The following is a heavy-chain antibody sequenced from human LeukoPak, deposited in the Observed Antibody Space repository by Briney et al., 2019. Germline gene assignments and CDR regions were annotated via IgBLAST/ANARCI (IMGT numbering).Heavy chain of an antibody. CDR3: AREARDLSSSWYYYYMDV. CDR1: DGSISSYY. CDR2: IYTSGST. Sequence: SETLSLTCTVSDGSISSYYWSWIRQPPGKGLEWIGYIYTSGSTNYNPSLKSRVTISVDTSKNQFSLKLSSVTAADTAVYYCAREARDLSSSWYYYYMDVWGKGTTVTVSS. D-gene: IGHD6-13*01. J-gene: IGHJ6*03. V-gene: IGHV4-4*09.